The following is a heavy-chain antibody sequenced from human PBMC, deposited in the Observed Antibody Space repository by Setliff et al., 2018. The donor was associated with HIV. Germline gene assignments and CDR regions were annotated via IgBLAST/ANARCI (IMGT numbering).Heavy chain of an antibody. Sequence: SETLSLTCTVSGGSISSGGYYWSWIRQHPGKGLEWIGYIYYSGSTYYNPSLKSRVIMSLDMSQNQFSLKLSSVTAADTAVYYCAKEGNSVDNWLDPWGPGTLVTVSS. CDR3: AKEGNSVDNWLDP. CDR1: GGSISSGGYY. CDR2: IYYSGST. V-gene: IGHV4-31*03. J-gene: IGHJ5*02. D-gene: IGHD1-26*01.